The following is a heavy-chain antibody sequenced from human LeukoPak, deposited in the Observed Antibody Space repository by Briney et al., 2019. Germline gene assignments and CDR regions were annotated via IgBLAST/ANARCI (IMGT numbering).Heavy chain of an antibody. CDR3: ARRLRNAQYYYGSGPYFPFGAFDI. V-gene: IGHV4-39*07. CDR2: IFYSGST. J-gene: IGHJ3*02. CDR1: GGSISTSIYF. Sequence: SETLSLTCNVSGGSISTSIYFWGWIRQPPGKGLEWIGNIFYSGSTYYSPSLRSRVTISLDTSRNQFSLKLSSVTAADTAVYYCARRLRNAQYYYGSGPYFPFGAFDIWGQGTMVTVSS. D-gene: IGHD3-10*01.